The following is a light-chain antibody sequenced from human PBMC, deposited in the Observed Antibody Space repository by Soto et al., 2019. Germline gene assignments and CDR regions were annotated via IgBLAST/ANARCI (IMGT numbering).Light chain of an antibody. CDR2: RDS. Sequence: SYELTQPLSVSVALGQTARINCGGNNIGSKNVHWYQQKPGQAPVLVIYRDSNRPSGIPERFSGSNSGNTATLTISRAQAGDEADYYCQVWDSSTARVFGEGTKLTVL. CDR3: QVWDSSTARV. V-gene: IGLV3-9*01. J-gene: IGLJ3*02. CDR1: NIGSKN.